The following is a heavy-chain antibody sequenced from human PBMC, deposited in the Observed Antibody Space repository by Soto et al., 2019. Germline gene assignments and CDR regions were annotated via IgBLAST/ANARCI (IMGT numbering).Heavy chain of an antibody. CDR3: ARDSTVTKAFEY. D-gene: IGHD4-17*01. CDR1: GGTFSRSA. V-gene: IGHV1-69*11. Sequence: QVQLVQSGAEVKKPGSSVKVSCKASGGTFSRSAISWVRQAPGQGLAYMGTIIPVLPTPKYAQKFQGRVSITVDESTGTSDMELYSLTSDETAVYYCARDSTVTKAFEYWVQGTLVTVSS. CDR2: IIPVLPTP. J-gene: IGHJ4*02.